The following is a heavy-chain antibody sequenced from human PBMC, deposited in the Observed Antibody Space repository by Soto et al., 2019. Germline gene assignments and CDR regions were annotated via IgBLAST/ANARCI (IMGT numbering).Heavy chain of an antibody. CDR1: GGSISSSNW. V-gene: IGHV4-4*02. CDR3: ASGGGDYDILTGPTPPNWFDP. D-gene: IGHD3-9*01. CDR2: IYHSGST. J-gene: IGHJ5*02. Sequence: KASETLSLTCAVSGGSISSSNWWSWVRQPPGKGLEWIGEIYHSGSTNYNPPLKSRVTISVDKSKNQFSLKLSSVTAADTAVYYCASGGGDYDILTGPTPPNWFDPWGQGTLVTVSS.